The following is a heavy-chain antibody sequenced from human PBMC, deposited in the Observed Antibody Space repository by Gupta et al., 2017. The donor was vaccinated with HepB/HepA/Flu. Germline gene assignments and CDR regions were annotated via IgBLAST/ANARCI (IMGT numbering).Heavy chain of an antibody. CDR2: INHGGRT. V-gene: IGHV4-34*02. J-gene: IGHJ4*02. Sequence: QVRLQQWGAGLLEPSETLSLTCAVYGGSFTGYYWSWIRQAPGKGLEWIGDINHGGRTNYNPSLKSRLTMSVDTSKNQFSLNLTSVTAADTATYYCAREARDTSGYFPLPHFDFWGQGSLATVSS. D-gene: IGHD3-22*01. CDR3: AREARDTSGYFPLPHFDF. CDR1: GGSFTGYY.